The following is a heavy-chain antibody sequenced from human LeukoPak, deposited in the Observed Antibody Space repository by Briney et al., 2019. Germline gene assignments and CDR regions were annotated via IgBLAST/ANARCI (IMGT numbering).Heavy chain of an antibody. V-gene: IGHV3-30*04. CDR3: ARGREWLALFDY. D-gene: IGHD6-19*01. CDR2: ISYDGSTK. CDR1: GFSFSSYT. J-gene: IGHJ4*02. Sequence: GGSLRLTCAASGFSFSSYTIHWVRQAPAKGLELVAVISYDGSTKYYADSVKGRFIISRDNSKNTLYLQMNSLRAEDTAVYYCARGREWLALFDYWGQGTLVTVSS.